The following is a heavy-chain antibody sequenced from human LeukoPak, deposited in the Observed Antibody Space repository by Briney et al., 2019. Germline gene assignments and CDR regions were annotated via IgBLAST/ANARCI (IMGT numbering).Heavy chain of an antibody. D-gene: IGHD6-19*01. Sequence: GGSLRLSCAASGFTFTSYWMSWVRQAPGKGLEWVAKIKPDGSEKYYVDSVKGRFTISRDDSKNSVFLQLNSLRVEDTAMYYCARDGVAGGFDYWGEGILVTVSS. CDR2: IKPDGSEK. V-gene: IGHV3-7*01. J-gene: IGHJ4*02. CDR3: ARDGVAGGFDY. CDR1: GFTFTSYW.